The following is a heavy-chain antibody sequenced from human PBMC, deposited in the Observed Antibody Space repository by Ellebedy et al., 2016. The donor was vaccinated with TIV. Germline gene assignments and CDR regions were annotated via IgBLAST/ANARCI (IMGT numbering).Heavy chain of an antibody. CDR1: GGSISSSSYY. CDR3: ARAVLLWFGRLEGFDP. V-gene: IGHV4-39*07. J-gene: IGHJ5*02. CDR2: IYYSGST. D-gene: IGHD3-10*01. Sequence: SETLSLTXTVSGGSISSSSYYWGWIRQPPGKGLEWIGSIYYSGSTNYNPSLKSRVTISVDKSKNQFSLKLSSVTAADTAVYYCARAVLLWFGRLEGFDPWGQGTLVTVSS.